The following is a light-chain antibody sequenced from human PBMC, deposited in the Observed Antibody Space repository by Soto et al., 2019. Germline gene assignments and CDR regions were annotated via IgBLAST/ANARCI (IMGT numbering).Light chain of an antibody. J-gene: IGKJ1*01. CDR3: QQYITTPPWT. V-gene: IGKV4-1*01. CDR2: WAS. CDR1: QSILYSPNNKNY. Sequence: DIVMTQSPDSLAVSLGERATINCKSSQSILYSPNNKNYLAWYQQKPGQPPKLLIYWASTRESGVPDRFSGSGSGTDFTLTISSLQAEDVAVYYCQQYITTPPWTFDQGTKVEIK.